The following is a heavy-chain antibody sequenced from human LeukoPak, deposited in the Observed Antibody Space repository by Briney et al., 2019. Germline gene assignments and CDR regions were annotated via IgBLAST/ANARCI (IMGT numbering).Heavy chain of an antibody. J-gene: IGHJ4*02. CDR3: ARLKVGYFDY. V-gene: IGHV4-61*08. Sequence: SETLSLTCTVSGGSISSGGYYWSWIRQHPGKGLEWIGHIYYSGSTNYNPSLKSRVTISVDTSKNQFSLKLSSVTAADTAVYYCARLKVGYFDYWGQGTLVTVSS. D-gene: IGHD3-3*01. CDR1: GGSISSGGYY. CDR2: IYYSGST.